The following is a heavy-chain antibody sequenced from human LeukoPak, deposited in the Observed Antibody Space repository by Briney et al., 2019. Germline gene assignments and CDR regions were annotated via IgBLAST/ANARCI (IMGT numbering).Heavy chain of an antibody. J-gene: IGHJ6*03. CDR2: IYYSGST. V-gene: IGHV4-31*03. CDR1: GGSISSGGYY. CDR3: GRVAAVNYYYYMDV. Sequence: SETLSLTCTVSGGSISSGGYYWSWIRQHPGKGLEWIGYIYYSGSTYYNPSLKSRVTISVDTSKNQFSLKLSSVTAADTAVYYCGRVAAVNYYYYMDVWGKGTTVTVSS. D-gene: IGHD6-13*01.